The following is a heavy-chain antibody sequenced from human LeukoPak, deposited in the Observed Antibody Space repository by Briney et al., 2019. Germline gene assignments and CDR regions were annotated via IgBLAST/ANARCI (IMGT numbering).Heavy chain of an antibody. D-gene: IGHD2-15*01. J-gene: IGHJ4*02. Sequence: GGSLRLSCEASKFTFSNSWMHWVRQAPGKELEWVSYTSSSSSTIYYADSVKGRFTISRDNAKNSLYLQMNSLRAEDTAVYYCAREVEGLDYWGQGTLVTVSS. CDR3: AREVEGLDY. CDR1: KFTFSNSW. V-gene: IGHV3-48*01. CDR2: TSSSSSTI.